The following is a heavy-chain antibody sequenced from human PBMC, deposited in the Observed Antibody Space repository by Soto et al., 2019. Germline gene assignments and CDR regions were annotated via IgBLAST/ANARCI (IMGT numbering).Heavy chain of an antibody. V-gene: IGHV3-66*01. CDR2: IYSGGST. CDR1: GLTVSSNY. Sequence: LRLSCAASGLTVSSNYMSWVRQAPGKGLEWVSVIYSGGSTYYADSVKGRFTISRDNSKNTLYLQMNSLRAEDTAVYYCARDSSGWLDYWGQGTLVTVSS. CDR3: ARDSSGWLDY. J-gene: IGHJ4*02. D-gene: IGHD6-19*01.